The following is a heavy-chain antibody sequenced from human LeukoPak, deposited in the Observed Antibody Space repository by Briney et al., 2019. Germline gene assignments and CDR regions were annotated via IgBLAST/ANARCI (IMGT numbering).Heavy chain of an antibody. Sequence: ASVKVSCKASGYTFTSYGISRVRQAPGQGLEWMGWISAYNGNTNYAQKLQGRVTMTTDTSTSTAYMELRSLRSDDTAVYYCARAADTAMPWRRDFDYWGQGTLVTVSS. D-gene: IGHD5-18*01. V-gene: IGHV1-18*01. CDR3: ARAADTAMPWRRDFDY. CDR2: ISAYNGNT. CDR1: GYTFTSYG. J-gene: IGHJ4*02.